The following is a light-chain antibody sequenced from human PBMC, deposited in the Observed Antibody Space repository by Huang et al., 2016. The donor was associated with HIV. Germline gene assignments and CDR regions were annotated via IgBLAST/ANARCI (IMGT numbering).Light chain of an antibody. V-gene: IGKV2-28*01. CDR3: MQALQTPWT. J-gene: IGKJ1*01. Sequence: DIVMTQSPLSLPVTPGEPASISCRSSQSLLHSNGYNYLDWYLQKPGQSPQLLIYLGSNRASGGPVRFSGSGSGTDFTLKISRVEAEDVGVYYCMQALQTPWTFGQGTKVEIK. CDR1: QSLLHSNGYNY. CDR2: LGS.